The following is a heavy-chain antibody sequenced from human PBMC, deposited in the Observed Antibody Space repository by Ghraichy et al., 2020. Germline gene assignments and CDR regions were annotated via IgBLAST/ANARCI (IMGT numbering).Heavy chain of an antibody. CDR2: INTKTGNP. CDR1: GYSFTTYA. CDR3: ARDNDNTAGAWFDY. V-gene: IGHV7-4-1*02. D-gene: IGHD3-22*01. J-gene: IGHJ4*02. Sequence: ASVKVSCKTSGYSFTTYAINWVRQAPGQGPQWMGWINTKTGNPTYAQAFTGRFVFSLDTSVSTAFLQISSLKAEETAIYFCARDNDNTAGAWFDYWGQGTLVTVPS.